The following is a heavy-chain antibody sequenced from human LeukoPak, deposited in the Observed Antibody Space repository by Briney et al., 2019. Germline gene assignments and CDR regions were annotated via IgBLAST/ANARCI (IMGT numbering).Heavy chain of an antibody. V-gene: IGHV3-7*01. CDR1: GFTFSSYW. J-gene: IGHJ6*03. CDR2: IKQDGSEK. D-gene: IGHD6-6*01. Sequence: GGSLRLSCAASGFTFSSYWMSWVRQAPGKGLEWVANIKQDGSEKYYVDSVKGRFTISRDNAKNSLYLQMNSLRAEDTAVYYCARGNRGQLVGGYYYYYMDVWGKGTTVTVSS. CDR3: ARGNRGQLVGGYYYYYMDV.